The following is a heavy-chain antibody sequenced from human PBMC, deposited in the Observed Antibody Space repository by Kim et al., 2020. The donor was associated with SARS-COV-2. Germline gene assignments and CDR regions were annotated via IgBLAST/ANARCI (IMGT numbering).Heavy chain of an antibody. J-gene: IGHJ3*02. V-gene: IGHV3-30-3*01. CDR1: GFTFSSYA. D-gene: IGHD1-26*01. CDR2: ISYDGSNK. Sequence: GGSLRLSCAASGFTFSSYAMHWVRQAPGKGLEWVALISYDGSNKYYADSVKGRFTISRDNSKNTLYLQMNSLRAEDTAVYYCARDMGGAFDIWGQGTMVT. CDR3: ARDMGGAFDI.